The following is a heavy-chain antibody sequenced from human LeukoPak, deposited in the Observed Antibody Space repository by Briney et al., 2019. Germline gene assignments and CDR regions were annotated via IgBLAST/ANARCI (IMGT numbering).Heavy chain of an antibody. J-gene: IGHJ4*02. V-gene: IGHV3-53*01. CDR3: ARDRGWSLTYGSGSYGLDY. Sequence: PGGSLRLSCAASGFSVSIKYMNWARQAPGKGLEWVSILYSSGTTYYANSVKGRFTISRDNSENKLFLQMNSLRAEDTAVYYCARDRGWSLTYGSGSYGLDYWGQGTLVTVSS. CDR2: LYSSGTT. D-gene: IGHD3-10*01. CDR1: GFSVSIKY.